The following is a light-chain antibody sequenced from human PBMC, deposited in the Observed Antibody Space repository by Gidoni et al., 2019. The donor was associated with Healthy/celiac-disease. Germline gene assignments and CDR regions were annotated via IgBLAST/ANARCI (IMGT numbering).Light chain of an antibody. V-gene: IGKV1-39*01. J-gene: IGKJ2*01. Sequence: DIQMTHTPSSLSASVGDRVTITCRASQSISSYLNWYQHKQGQAPKLLIYAASSLQSGVPSRFSGSGSGTDFTLTISSLQPEDFATYYCQQSYSTPSTFGQGTKLEIK. CDR2: AAS. CDR3: QQSYSTPST. CDR1: QSISSY.